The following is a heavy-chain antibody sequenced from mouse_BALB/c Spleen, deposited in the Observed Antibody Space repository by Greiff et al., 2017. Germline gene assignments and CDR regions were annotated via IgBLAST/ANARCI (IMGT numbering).Heavy chain of an antibody. CDR1: GFTFSSYA. D-gene: IGHD1-1*01. CDR2: ISSGGST. CDR3: AKPHYYGSSYGAY. Sequence: DVQLVESGGGLVKPGGSLKLSCAASGFTFSSYAMSWVRQTPEKRLEWVASISSGGSTYYPDSVKGRFTISRDNARNILYLQMSSLRSEDTAMYYCAKPHYYGSSYGAYWGQGTLVTVSA. J-gene: IGHJ3*01. V-gene: IGHV5-6-5*01.